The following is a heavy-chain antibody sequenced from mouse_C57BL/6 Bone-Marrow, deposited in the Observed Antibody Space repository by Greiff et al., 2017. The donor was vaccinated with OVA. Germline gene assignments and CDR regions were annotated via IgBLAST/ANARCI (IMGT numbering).Heavy chain of an antibody. CDR2: IHPNSGST. J-gene: IGHJ2*01. CDR1: GYTFTSYW. Sequence: VQLQQPGAELVKPGASVKLSCKASGYTFTSYWMHWVKQRPGQGLEWIGMIHPNSGSTNYNEKFKSKATLTVDKSSSTAYMQLSSLTSEDSAVYYCAHPVYGSPYYFDDWGQGTTLTVSA. D-gene: IGHD2-10*02. CDR3: AHPVYGSPYYFDD. V-gene: IGHV1-64*01.